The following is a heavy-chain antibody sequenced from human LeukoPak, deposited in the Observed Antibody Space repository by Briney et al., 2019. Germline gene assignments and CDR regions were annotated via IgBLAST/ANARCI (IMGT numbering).Heavy chain of an antibody. Sequence: PGGSLRLSCAASGFTFCSYGMHWVRRAPGKGLEWVAFIRYDGSNKYYADSVKGRFTISRDNSKNTLYLQMNSLRAEDTAVYYPLMVREIIAARNFDYWGQGTLVTVSS. J-gene: IGHJ4*02. D-gene: IGHD6-6*01. CDR3: LMVREIIAARNFDY. CDR2: IRYDGSNK. CDR1: GFTFCSYG. V-gene: IGHV3-30*02.